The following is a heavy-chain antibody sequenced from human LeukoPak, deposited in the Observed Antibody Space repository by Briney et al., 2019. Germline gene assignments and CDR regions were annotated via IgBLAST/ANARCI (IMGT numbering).Heavy chain of an antibody. D-gene: IGHD3-10*01. CDR3: ARGTYYGSGSYFTYYFDY. CDR2: IIPIFGTA. J-gene: IGHJ4*02. CDR1: GGTFSSYA. Sequence: GASVKVSCKASGGTFSSYAISWARQAPGQGLEWMGGIIPIFGTANYAQRFQGRVTITADESTSTAYMELSSLRSEDTAVYYCARGTYYGSGSYFTYYFDYWGQGTLVTVSS. V-gene: IGHV1-69*13.